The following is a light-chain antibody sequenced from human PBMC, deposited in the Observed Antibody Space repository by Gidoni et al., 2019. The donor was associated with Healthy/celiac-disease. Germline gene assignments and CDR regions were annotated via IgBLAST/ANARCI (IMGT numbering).Light chain of an antibody. CDR3: NSWESSGNHPV. V-gene: IGLV3-19*02. Sequence: SSELTQDPAVSVALGQTVRITCQGDSLRSYYASWYQQKPGQAPVRVIYGKNNRPSGIPDRFSGSSSGNTASLTITGDQAEDEADDYCNSWESSGNHPVFGGGTKLTVL. J-gene: IGLJ2*01. CDR1: SLRSYY. CDR2: GKN.